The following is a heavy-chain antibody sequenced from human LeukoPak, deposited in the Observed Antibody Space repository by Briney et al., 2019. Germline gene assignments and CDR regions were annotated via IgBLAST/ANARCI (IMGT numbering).Heavy chain of an antibody. CDR3: ARAQLDFWSGVLGAPGPFDI. V-gene: IGHV3-48*04. CDR2: ISSSGSTI. Sequence: PGGSLRLSCAASGFTFSSYWISWVRQAPGKGLEWVSYISSSGSTIYYADSVKGRFTISRDNAKNSLYLQMNSLRAEDTAVYYCARAQLDFWSGVLGAPGPFDIWGQGTMVTVSS. J-gene: IGHJ3*02. D-gene: IGHD3-3*01. CDR1: GFTFSSYW.